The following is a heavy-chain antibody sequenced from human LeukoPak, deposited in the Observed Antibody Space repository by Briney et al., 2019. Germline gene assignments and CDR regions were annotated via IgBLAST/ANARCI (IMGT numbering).Heavy chain of an antibody. CDR3: ARDALDIVVVPAAIWAPHHDAFDI. D-gene: IGHD2-2*02. V-gene: IGHV3-33*01. CDR1: GFTFSSYG. J-gene: IGHJ3*02. Sequence: GGSLRLSCAASGFTFSSYGMHWVRQAPGKGLEWVAVIWYDGSNKYYADSVKGRFTISRDNSKITLYLQMNSLRAEDTAVYYCARDALDIVVVPAAIWAPHHDAFDIWGQGTMVTVSS. CDR2: IWYDGSNK.